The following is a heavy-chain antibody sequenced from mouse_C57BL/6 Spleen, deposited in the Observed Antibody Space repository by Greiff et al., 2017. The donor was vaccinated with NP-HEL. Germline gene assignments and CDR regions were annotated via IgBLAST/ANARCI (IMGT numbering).Heavy chain of an antibody. D-gene: IGHD2-5*01. CDR3: ARRDSNYFDY. CDR2: IYPRSGNT. J-gene: IGHJ2*01. Sequence: VKLQESGAELARPGASVKLSCKASGYTFTSYGISWVKQRTGQGLEWIGEIYPRSGNTYYNEKFKGQATLTADKSSSTAYMELRSLTSEDSAVYFCARRDSNYFDYWGQGTTLTVSS. CDR1: GYTFTSYG. V-gene: IGHV1-81*01.